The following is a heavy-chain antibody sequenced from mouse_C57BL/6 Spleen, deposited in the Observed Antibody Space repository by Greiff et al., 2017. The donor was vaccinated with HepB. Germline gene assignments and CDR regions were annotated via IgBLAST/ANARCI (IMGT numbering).Heavy chain of an antibody. CDR1: GFTFSNYW. CDR2: IRLKSDNYAT. CDR3: TGWYKGGFFAY. V-gene: IGHV6-3*01. J-gene: IGHJ3*01. D-gene: IGHD1-1*02. Sequence: EVKLVESGGGLVQPGGSMKLSCVASGFTFSNYWMNWVRQSPEKGLEWVAQIRLKSDNYATHYAESVKGRFTISRDDSKSSVYLQMNNLRAEDTGIYYCTGWYKGGFFAYWGQGTLVTVSA.